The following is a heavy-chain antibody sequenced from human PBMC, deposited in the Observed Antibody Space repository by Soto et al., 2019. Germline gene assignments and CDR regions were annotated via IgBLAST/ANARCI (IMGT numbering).Heavy chain of an antibody. CDR2: INHSGST. V-gene: IGHV4-34*01. D-gene: IGHD2-15*01. CDR1: GGSFSGYY. CDR3: ARARDYLGYCSGGSCYPTIY. J-gene: IGHJ4*02. Sequence: PSETLSLTCAVYGGSFSGYYWTWIRQPPGTGLEWIGEINHSGSTNYNPSLKSRVTISVDTSKSQFYLKLSSVTAADTAMYYCARARDYLGYCSGGSCYPTIYWGQGTLVTVSS.